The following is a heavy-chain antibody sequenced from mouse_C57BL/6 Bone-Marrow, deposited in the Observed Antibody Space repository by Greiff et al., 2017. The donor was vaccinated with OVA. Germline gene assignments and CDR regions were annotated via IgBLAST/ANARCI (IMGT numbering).Heavy chain of an antibody. V-gene: IGHV3-6*01. CDR3: ARGLRRFAY. J-gene: IGHJ3*01. Sequence: EVQLQESGPGLVKPSQSLSLTCSVTGYSITSGYYWNWIRQFPGNKLEWMGYISYDGSNNYNPSLKNRISITRDTSKNQFFLKFNSVTTEDTATYYCARGLRRFAYWGQGTLVTVSA. CDR2: ISYDGSN. CDR1: GYSITSGYY. D-gene: IGHD2-2*01.